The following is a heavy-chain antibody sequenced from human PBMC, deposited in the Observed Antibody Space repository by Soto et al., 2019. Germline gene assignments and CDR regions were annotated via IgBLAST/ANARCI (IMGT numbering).Heavy chain of an antibody. CDR2: ISYDGSNK. CDR1: GFTFRPDS. Sequence: GGSLRLSGAASGFTFRPDSSHWVRQAPGTALEWLAVISYDGSNKNCADSVKGRFTISRDNSNNPLYLQMNSLRAEDTAVYYCARESYGDYFFDYWGQGALVTVS. CDR3: ARESYGDYFFDY. V-gene: IGHV3-30-3*01. D-gene: IGHD4-17*01. J-gene: IGHJ4*02.